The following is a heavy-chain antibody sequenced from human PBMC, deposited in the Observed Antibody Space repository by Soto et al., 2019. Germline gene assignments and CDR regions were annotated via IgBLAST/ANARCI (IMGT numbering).Heavy chain of an antibody. V-gene: IGHV1-8*01. J-gene: IGHJ5*02. CDR1: GYTFTSYD. CDR3: AGRFSLSITILGLVRYWFDP. D-gene: IGHD3-3*01. Sequence: QVQLVQSGAEVKKPGASVKVSCKASGYTFTSYDINWLRQATGQGLEWMGWMNPNSGNTGYAQKFQGRVTMTRNTSISTAYMGLSSLKAEDRAVYYCAGRFSLSITILGLVRYWFDPWGQGTLVTVSS. CDR2: MNPNSGNT.